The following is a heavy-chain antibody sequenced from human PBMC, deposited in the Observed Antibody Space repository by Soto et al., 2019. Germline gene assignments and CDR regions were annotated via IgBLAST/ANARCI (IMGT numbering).Heavy chain of an antibody. CDR1: GYTFTGYY. Sequence: ASVKVSCKASGYTFTGYYIHWVRQAPGQGLEWMGSISPHSGGPNYAQRFQGRVTMTRDTSMTTVYMEMSELTSDDTAVYYCAREEQTGANYYLDYWGQGTLVTVYS. J-gene: IGHJ4*02. V-gene: IGHV1-2*02. CDR2: ISPHSGGP. CDR3: AREEQTGANYYLDY. D-gene: IGHD7-27*01.